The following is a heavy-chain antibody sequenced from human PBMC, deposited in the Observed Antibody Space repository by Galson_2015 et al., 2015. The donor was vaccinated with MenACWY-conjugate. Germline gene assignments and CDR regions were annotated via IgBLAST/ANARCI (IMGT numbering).Heavy chain of an antibody. J-gene: IGHJ4*02. CDR3: ARVAGVSASCGGGNCDWDKSQFDF. D-gene: IGHD4-23*01. CDR2: ISTYNGHT. Sequence: SVKVSCKASGNTFMSSRFTWVRQAPGQGLEWMGWISTYNGHTKYAQNLQGRVTMTTETSTTTVYLELRGLRSDDTDVYYCARVAGVSASCGGGNCDWDKSQFDFWGQGTLVTVSS. V-gene: IGHV1-18*01. CDR1: GNTFMSSR.